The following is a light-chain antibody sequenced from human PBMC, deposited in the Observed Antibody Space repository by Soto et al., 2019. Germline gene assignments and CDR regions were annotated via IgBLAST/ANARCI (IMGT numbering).Light chain of an antibody. CDR2: GAS. CDR1: QSISSNY. Sequence: ESVLTQSPGTLSLSPGERVTLSCRASQSISSNYLAWYQQKPGQAPRLLIYGASTRVTGIPDRFSGSGSGTDFTLTISRLEPDDSAVYYCQQYGSSPTWTCGQGTKVDIK. J-gene: IGKJ1*01. CDR3: QQYGSSPTWT. V-gene: IGKV3-20*01.